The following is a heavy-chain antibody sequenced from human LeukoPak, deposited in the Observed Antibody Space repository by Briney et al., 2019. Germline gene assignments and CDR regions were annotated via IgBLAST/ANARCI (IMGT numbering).Heavy chain of an antibody. V-gene: IGHV3-48*01. D-gene: IGHD3-22*01. CDR3: ARSGGYYYPFDY. CDR2: ISSPGGVT. Sequence: GGSLRLSCTASGFTFSHYRMTWVRQAPGKGLEWVAFISSPGGVTYYADSVKGRFTISRDNAKNSLYLQMNSLRAEDTAVYYCARSGGYYYPFDYWGQGTLVTVSS. J-gene: IGHJ4*02. CDR1: GFTFSHYR.